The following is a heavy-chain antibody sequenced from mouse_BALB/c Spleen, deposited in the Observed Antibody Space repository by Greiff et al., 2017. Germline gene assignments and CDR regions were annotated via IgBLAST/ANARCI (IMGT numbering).Heavy chain of an antibody. CDR1: GFTFSSYY. V-gene: IGHV5-6-2*01. CDR3: ARQGGNYGDYYAMDY. J-gene: IGHJ4*01. D-gene: IGHD2-1*01. CDR2: INSNGGST. Sequence: EVQLQESGGGLVKLGGSLKLSCAASGFTFSSYYMSWVRQTPEKRLELVAAINSNGGSTYYPDTVKGRFTISRDNAKNTLYLQMSSLKSEDTALYYCARQGGNYGDYYAMDYWGQGTSVTVSS.